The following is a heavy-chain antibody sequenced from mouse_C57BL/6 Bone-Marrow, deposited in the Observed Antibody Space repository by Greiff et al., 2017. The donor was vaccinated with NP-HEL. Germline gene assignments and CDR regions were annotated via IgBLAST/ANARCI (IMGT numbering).Heavy chain of an antibody. CDR1: GFTFSSYA. D-gene: IGHD1-1*01. J-gene: IGHJ2*01. Sequence: EVKLMESGGGLVKPGGSLKLSCAASGFTFSSYAMSWVRQTPEKRLEWVATISDGGSYTYYPDNVKGRFTISRGNAKNNLYLQMSHLKSEDTAMYYCAREEDYYGSSYYFDYWGQGTTLTVSS. CDR2: ISDGGSYT. V-gene: IGHV5-4*01. CDR3: AREEDYYGSSYYFDY.